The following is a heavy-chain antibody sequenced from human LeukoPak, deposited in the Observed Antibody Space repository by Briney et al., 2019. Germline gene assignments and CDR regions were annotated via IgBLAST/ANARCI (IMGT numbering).Heavy chain of an antibody. CDR1: GGSISSGSYY. Sequence: SETLSLTCTVSGGSISSGSYYWSWIRQPAGKGLEWIGRIYTSGSTNYNPSLKSRVTISVDTSKNQFSLKLSSVTAADTAVYYCARVSSSSWYWDFDYWGQGTLVTVSS. D-gene: IGHD6-13*01. CDR2: IYTSGST. J-gene: IGHJ4*02. CDR3: ARVSSSSWYWDFDY. V-gene: IGHV4-61*02.